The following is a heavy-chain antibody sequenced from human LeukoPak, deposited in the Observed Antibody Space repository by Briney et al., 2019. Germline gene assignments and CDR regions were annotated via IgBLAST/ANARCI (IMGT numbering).Heavy chain of an antibody. Sequence: GGSLRLSCAASGFTFTKYWMTWVRQAPGKGLEWVGNIKQDGSDKNYMDSVKGRFTISRDNTKNSVYLQMSSLRAEDTAVYYCAREDYDFWSGYRIKSLAYWGQGTLVTVSS. CDR1: GFTFTKYW. V-gene: IGHV3-7*01. CDR3: AREDYDFWSGYRIKSLAY. CDR2: IKQDGSDK. D-gene: IGHD3-3*01. J-gene: IGHJ4*02.